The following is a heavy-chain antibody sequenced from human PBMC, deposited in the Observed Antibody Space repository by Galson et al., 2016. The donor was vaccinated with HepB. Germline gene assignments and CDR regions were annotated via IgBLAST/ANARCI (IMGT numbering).Heavy chain of an antibody. J-gene: IGHJ6*03. Sequence: SLRLSCAASGFTFSRHSMNWVRQAPGKGLEWVSSISSSSSYIYYADSVKGRFTISRDNAKNSLYLQMNSLRTEDTAVYYCARVAYSLGYCTGGSCPAGLYYYYYMDVWGEGTTVTVSS. CDR3: ARVAYSLGYCTGGSCPAGLYYYYYMDV. V-gene: IGHV3-21*01. CDR2: ISSSSSYI. CDR1: GFTFSRHS. D-gene: IGHD2-15*01.